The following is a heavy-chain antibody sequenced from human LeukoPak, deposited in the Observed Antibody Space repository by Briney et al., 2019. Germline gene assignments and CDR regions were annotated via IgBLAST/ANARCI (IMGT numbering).Heavy chain of an antibody. CDR2: IYSGGST. D-gene: IGHD2-15*01. Sequence: GGSLRLSCAASGFSVSNNYMSWVRQAPGKGLEWVSVIYSGGSTFYADSVKGRFTISRDSSKNTLYLQMNSLRAEDTAVYYCASDSYSPEYFQHWGQGTLVTVSS. CDR3: ASDSYSPEYFQH. CDR1: GFSVSNNY. V-gene: IGHV3-66*01. J-gene: IGHJ1*01.